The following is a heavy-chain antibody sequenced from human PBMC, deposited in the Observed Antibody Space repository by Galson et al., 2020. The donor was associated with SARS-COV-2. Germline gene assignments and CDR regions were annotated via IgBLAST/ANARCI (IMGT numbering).Heavy chain of an antibody. Sequence: SETLSLTCAVYGGSLSGFYWSWIRQPPGKGLEWIGEINYSGRTNYNPSLKSRVTISVDTSKNQFSLRLSSVTAADRAVYYCARGRKHLELLYYYYYMDVWGKGTPVTVSS. V-gene: IGHV4-34*01. CDR2: INYSGRT. J-gene: IGHJ6*03. CDR3: ARGRKHLELLYYYYYMDV. CDR1: GGSLSGFY. D-gene: IGHD1-7*01.